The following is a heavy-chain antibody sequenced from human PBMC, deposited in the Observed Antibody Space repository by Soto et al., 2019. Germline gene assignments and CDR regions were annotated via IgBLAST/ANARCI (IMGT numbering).Heavy chain of an antibody. CDR3: ATKRGYSYGYDF. CDR1: GFTVSDNY. Sequence: EVQLVETGGGLIQPGGSLRLSCAASGFTVSDNYMSWVRQAPGQGLEWVSVIYSGGSTYYANFVKGRFTISRDNSKNTVYLQVNSLRAEDTAVYYCATKRGYSYGYDFWGQGPLVTVSS. D-gene: IGHD5-18*01. J-gene: IGHJ4*02. CDR2: IYSGGST. V-gene: IGHV3-53*02.